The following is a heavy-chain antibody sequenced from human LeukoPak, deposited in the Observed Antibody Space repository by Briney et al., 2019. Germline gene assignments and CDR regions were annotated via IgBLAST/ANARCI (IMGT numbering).Heavy chain of an antibody. Sequence: SEALSLTCAVSGYSISSGYYWRWIRQPPGKGLEWIGSIYHSGSTYYNPSLKSRVTISVDTSKNQFSLKLSSVTAADTAVYYCARRYYDFWSGPIGGDYFDYWGQGTLVTVSS. D-gene: IGHD3-3*01. CDR2: IYHSGST. J-gene: IGHJ4*02. V-gene: IGHV4-38-2*01. CDR1: GYSISSGYY. CDR3: ARRYYDFWSGPIGGDYFDY.